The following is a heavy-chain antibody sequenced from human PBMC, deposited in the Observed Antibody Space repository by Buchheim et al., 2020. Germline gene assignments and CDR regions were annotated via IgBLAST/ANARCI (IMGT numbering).Heavy chain of an antibody. Sequence: QVQLVESGGGVVQPGTSLRLSCAASGFTFSAYSMHWVRQAPGKGLEWVAVISNDGYDIYYADSVKGRFSLSRDNSHNTLFLQMNSLRVDDTALYYCAKPTVTESTRYFDSWGQGTL. CDR2: ISNDGYDI. CDR3: AKPTVTESTRYFDS. J-gene: IGHJ4*02. V-gene: IGHV3-30*18. CDR1: GFTFSAYS. D-gene: IGHD4-17*01.